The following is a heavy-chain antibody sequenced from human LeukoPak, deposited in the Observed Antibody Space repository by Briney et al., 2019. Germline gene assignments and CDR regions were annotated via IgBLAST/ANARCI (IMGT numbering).Heavy chain of an antibody. D-gene: IGHD4-17*01. CDR3: ARGDYGDLYYFDY. CDR1: GGSISSGDYY. J-gene: IGHJ4*02. Sequence: PSETLSLTCTVSGGSISSGDYYWSWIRQPPGKGLEWIGYIYYSGSTYYNPSLKSRVTISVDTSENQFSLKLSSVTAADTAVYYCARGDYGDLYYFDYWGQGTLVTVSS. CDR2: IYYSGST. V-gene: IGHV4-30-4*01.